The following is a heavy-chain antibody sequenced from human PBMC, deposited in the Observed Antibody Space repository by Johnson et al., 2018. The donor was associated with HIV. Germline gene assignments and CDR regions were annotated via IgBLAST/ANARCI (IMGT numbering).Heavy chain of an antibody. D-gene: IGHD3/OR15-3a*01. CDR2: IYSGGST. Sequence: MLLVESGGGLVQPGGCLRLSCAASGFTVSSIYMSWVRQAPGKGLEWVSIIYSGGSTYYADSVKGRFTISRDNSKNTLYLQMNSLRAEDTAVYYCARGLKGAFDMWGQGTRVTVSA. J-gene: IGHJ3*02. V-gene: IGHV3-66*02. CDR1: GFTVSSIY. CDR3: ARGLKGAFDM.